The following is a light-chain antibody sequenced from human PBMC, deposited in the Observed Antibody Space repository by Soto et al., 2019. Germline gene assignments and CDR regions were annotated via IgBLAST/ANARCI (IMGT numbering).Light chain of an antibody. V-gene: IGKV3-20*01. Sequence: EIVLTQSPGTLSLSPGERATLSCRASQSVSSISLAWYQQKPGQAPRLLMYGASSRATGIPDRFSGSGSGTDFTLTISRLEPEDSAVYYCQQYCSSSWTFGQGTKVEIK. CDR2: GAS. CDR1: QSVSSIS. J-gene: IGKJ1*01. CDR3: QQYCSSSWT.